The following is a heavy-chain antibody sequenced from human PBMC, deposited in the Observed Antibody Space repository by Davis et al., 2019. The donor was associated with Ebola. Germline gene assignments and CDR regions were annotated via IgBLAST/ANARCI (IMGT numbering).Heavy chain of an antibody. V-gene: IGHV1-2*06. Sequence: AASVKVSCKASGYTFTGYYMHWVRQAPGQGPEWMGRINPNGGGTNYAQKFQGRVTMTRDTSIRTAYMELSRLRSDDTAVYYCARVSGVPVYCSGGSCYNWLDPWGQGTLVTVSS. J-gene: IGHJ5*02. CDR1: GYTFTGYY. D-gene: IGHD2-15*01. CDR2: INPNGGGT. CDR3: ARVSGVPVYCSGGSCYNWLDP.